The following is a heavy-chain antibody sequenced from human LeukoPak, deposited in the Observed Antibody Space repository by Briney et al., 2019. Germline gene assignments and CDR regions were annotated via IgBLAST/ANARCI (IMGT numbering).Heavy chain of an antibody. CDR3: ARDAAYFDSSGYYPDPLDY. Sequence: GGSLRLSCAASGFSFSAYNINWVRQAPGKGLEWVSCISPSGDHRYYADSVRGRFTISRDNARNSVYLQMNSLRAEDTAVYYCARDAAYFDSSGYYPDPLDYWGQGTLVSVSS. CDR2: ISPSGDHR. V-gene: IGHV3-21*01. D-gene: IGHD3-22*01. J-gene: IGHJ4*02. CDR1: GFSFSAYN.